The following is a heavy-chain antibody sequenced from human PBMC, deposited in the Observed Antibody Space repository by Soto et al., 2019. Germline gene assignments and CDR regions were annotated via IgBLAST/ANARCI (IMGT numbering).Heavy chain of an antibody. CDR1: GGSFSGYY. V-gene: IGHV4-34*01. CDR2: INHSGST. CDR3: ARIAGEWLRLDAFDI. Sequence: PSETLSLTCAVYGGSFSGYYWSWIRQPPGKGLEWIGEINHSGSTNYNPSLKSRVTMSVDTSKNQFSLKLSSVTAADTAVYYCARIAGEWLRLDAFDIWGQGTMVTVSS. J-gene: IGHJ3*02. D-gene: IGHD5-12*01.